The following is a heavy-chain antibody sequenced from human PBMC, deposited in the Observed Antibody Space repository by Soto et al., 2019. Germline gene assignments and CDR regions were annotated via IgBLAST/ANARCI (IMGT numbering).Heavy chain of an antibody. Sequence: QVQLVESGGGVVQPGRSLRLSCAVSGFTFSSYGMHWVRQAPGKGLEWVAVIWYDGSNKYYADSVKGRFTISRDNSKNTLYLQMNSLRAEDTAVYYCARDAAGWFDPWGQGTLVTVSS. CDR3: ARDAAGWFDP. V-gene: IGHV3-33*01. CDR1: GFTFSSYG. CDR2: IWYDGSNK. J-gene: IGHJ5*02. D-gene: IGHD6-13*01.